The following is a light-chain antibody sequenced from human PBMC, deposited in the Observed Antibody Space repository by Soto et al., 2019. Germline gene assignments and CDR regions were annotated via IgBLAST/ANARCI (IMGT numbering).Light chain of an antibody. CDR2: EVS. V-gene: IGLV2-14*01. CDR3: SSYTSSILYV. CDR1: SSDVGGYNS. J-gene: IGLJ1*01. Sequence: QSALTQPASVSGSPGQSITISCTGTSSDVGGYNSVSWYQRHPGKAPKLMIYEVSNRPSGVSNRFSGSRSGNTASLTISGLQAEDAADYYYSSYTSSILYVFGTGTKVTVL.